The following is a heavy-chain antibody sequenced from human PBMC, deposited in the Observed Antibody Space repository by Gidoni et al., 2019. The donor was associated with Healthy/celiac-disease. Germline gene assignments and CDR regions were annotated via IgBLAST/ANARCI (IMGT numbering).Heavy chain of an antibody. CDR3: GRERAAGYCTSTSCYTGVDV. CDR2: IYYSGST. V-gene: IGHV4-31*03. J-gene: IGHJ6*02. Sequence: QVQLQESGPGLVKPSQPLSLTCTVSVGSMSSYGYCWSWIRQYPGKGLEWIGYIYYSGSTYYNPSLESRVNILVDTSKNQFSLKLSSVTAADTAVYYCGRERAAGYCTSTSCYTGVDVWGQGTTVTVSS. D-gene: IGHD2-2*02. CDR1: VGSMSSYGYC.